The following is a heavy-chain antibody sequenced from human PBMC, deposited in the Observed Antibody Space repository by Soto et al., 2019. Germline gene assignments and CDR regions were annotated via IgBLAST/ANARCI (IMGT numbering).Heavy chain of an antibody. Sequence: GGSLRLSCSASGFTFSSYAMHWVRQAPGKGLEYVSAISSNGGSTYYADSVKGRFTISRDNSKNTLYLQMSSLRAEDTAVNYCAKLGASTCDAFDIWGQGTMVTVSS. J-gene: IGHJ3*02. CDR3: AKLGASTCDAFDI. CDR2: ISSNGGST. V-gene: IGHV3-64D*09. CDR1: GFTFSSYA. D-gene: IGHD3-16*01.